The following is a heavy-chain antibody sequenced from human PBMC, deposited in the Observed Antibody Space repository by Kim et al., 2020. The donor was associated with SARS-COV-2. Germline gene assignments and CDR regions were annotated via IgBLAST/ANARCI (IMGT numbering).Heavy chain of an antibody. CDR1: GYTLTELS. CDR2: FDPEDGET. V-gene: IGHV1-24*01. J-gene: IGHJ1*01. CDR3: ATPNYDSSGYYYFYFQH. D-gene: IGHD3-22*01. Sequence: ASVKVSCKGSGYTLTELSMHWVRQAPGKGLEWMGGFDPEDGETIYAQKFQGRVTMTEDTSTDTAYMELSSLRSEDTAVYYCATPNYDSSGYYYFYFQHWGQGTLVTVSS.